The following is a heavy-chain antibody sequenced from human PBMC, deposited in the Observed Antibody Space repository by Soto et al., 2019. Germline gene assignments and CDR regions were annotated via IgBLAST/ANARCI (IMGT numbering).Heavy chain of an antibody. V-gene: IGHV4-31*03. D-gene: IGHD1-1*01. CDR2: IYHTGST. Sequence: SEALSLTCSVSGGSISTVGHYWTWIRQPPGKCLEWIGSIYHTGSTYYSKSLRSRLTMSVDTSKSQFSLRLSSVTAADTAVYYCARATGTLRSRNCDYWGQGSLVTVSS. CDR1: GGSISTVGHY. J-gene: IGHJ4*02. CDR3: ARATGTLRSRNCDY.